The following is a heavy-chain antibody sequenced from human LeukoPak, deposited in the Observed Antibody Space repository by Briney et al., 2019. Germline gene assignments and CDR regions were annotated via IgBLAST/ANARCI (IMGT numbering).Heavy chain of an antibody. V-gene: IGHV4-59*08. Sequence: KPSEALSLTCTVSGGSISSYYWSWIRQPPGKGLEWIGYIYYSGSTYYNPSLKSRVTISVDTSKNQFSLKLSSVTAADTAVYYCASYDYVWGSYRHDYWGRGALVTVSS. J-gene: IGHJ4*02. D-gene: IGHD3-16*02. CDR2: IYYSGST. CDR3: ASYDYVWGSYRHDY. CDR1: GGSISSYY.